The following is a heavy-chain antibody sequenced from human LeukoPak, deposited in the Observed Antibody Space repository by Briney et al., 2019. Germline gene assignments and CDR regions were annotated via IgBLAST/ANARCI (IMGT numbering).Heavy chain of an antibody. J-gene: IGHJ4*02. CDR2: LNPNSGNT. Sequence: ASVKVSCEASGDTFTTYDVNWVRQATGQGLEWMGWLNPNSGNTGYVQKFQGRVTMTMNTSISTAYMELTSLTSEDTAVYYCARSTMGARRKYDYWGQGTLVTVSS. CDR1: GDTFTTYD. CDR3: ARSTMGARRKYDY. V-gene: IGHV1-8*01. D-gene: IGHD1-26*01.